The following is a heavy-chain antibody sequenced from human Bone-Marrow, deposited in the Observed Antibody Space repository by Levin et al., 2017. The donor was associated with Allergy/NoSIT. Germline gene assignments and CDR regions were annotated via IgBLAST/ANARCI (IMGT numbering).Heavy chain of an antibody. CDR2: IYPGDSDT. CDR1: GYTFSSHW. CDR3: ARRWRPFSYVPYVFDL. V-gene: IGHV5-51*01. D-gene: IGHD3-10*02. Sequence: KPGGSLRLSCKGVGYTFSSHWIGWVRQTPGKGLEWMGLIYPGDSDTRYSPSFQGQVTISADKSINTAYLQWSNLKASDTGLYYCARRWRPFSYVPYVFDLWGQGTMVTVSS. J-gene: IGHJ3*01.